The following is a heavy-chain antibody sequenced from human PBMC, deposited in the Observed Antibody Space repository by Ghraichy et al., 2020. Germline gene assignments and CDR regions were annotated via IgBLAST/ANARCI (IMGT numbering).Heavy chain of an antibody. CDR2: ISGSGGST. D-gene: IGHD6-13*01. J-gene: IGHJ4*02. Sequence: GESLNISCAASEFTFSNYAMSWVRQAPGKGLEWVSGISGSGGSTYYADSVEGRFTISRDISKNTVYLQMNSLRAEDTAIYYCAKDVSSSWSYFDYWGQGTLVTVSS. V-gene: IGHV3-23*01. CDR3: AKDVSSSWSYFDY. CDR1: EFTFSNYA.